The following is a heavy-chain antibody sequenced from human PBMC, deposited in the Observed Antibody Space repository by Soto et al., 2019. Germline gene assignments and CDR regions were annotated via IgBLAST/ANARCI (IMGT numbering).Heavy chain of an antibody. Sequence: QVQLVQSGAEVKKPGSSVKVSCKASGGTFSSYAISWVRQAPGQGLEWMGGIIPIFGTANYAQKFQGRVTMTRNTSISTAYMELSSLRSEDTAVYYCARERSYQLLPYGMDVWGQGTTVTVSS. J-gene: IGHJ6*02. CDR3: ARERSYQLLPYGMDV. CDR1: GGTFSSYA. V-gene: IGHV1-69*06. CDR2: IIPIFGTA. D-gene: IGHD2-2*01.